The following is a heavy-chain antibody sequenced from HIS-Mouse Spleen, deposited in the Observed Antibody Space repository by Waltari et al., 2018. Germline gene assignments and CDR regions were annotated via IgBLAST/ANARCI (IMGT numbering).Heavy chain of an antibody. J-gene: IGHJ2*01. CDR1: GGSISSSSYY. V-gene: IGHV4-39*07. CDR3: AREIPYSSSWYDWYFDL. Sequence: QLQLQESGPGLVKPSETLSLTCTVSGGSISSSSYYWGWIRQPPGKGLEWIGSIYSSGRPHHNPSLGSRVTISVDTSKTQFPLKLSSVTAADTAVYYCAREIPYSSSWYDWYFDLWGRGTLVTVSS. CDR2: IYSSGRP. D-gene: IGHD6-13*01.